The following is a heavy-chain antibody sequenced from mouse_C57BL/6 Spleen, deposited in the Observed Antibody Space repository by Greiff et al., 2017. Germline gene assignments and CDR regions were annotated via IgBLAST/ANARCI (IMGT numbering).Heavy chain of an antibody. J-gene: IGHJ3*01. Sequence: QVQLQQSGAELAKPGASVKLSCKASGYTFTSYWMHWVKQRPGQGLEWIGYINPSSGYTKYNQKFKVKATLTADKSSSTAYMQLSSLTYEDSAVYYCARQLRLEAWFAYWGQGTLVTVS. D-gene: IGHD3-2*02. V-gene: IGHV1-7*01. CDR2: INPSSGYT. CDR1: GYTFTSYW. CDR3: ARQLRLEAWFAY.